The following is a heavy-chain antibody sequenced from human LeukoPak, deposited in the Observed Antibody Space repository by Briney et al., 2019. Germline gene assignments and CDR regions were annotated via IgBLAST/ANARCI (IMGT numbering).Heavy chain of an antibody. J-gene: IGHJ4*02. Sequence: ASVKVSCKASGYTFTSYAMHWVRQAPGRRLEWMGWINAGNGNTKYSQKFQGRVTITRDTSASTAYMELSSLRSEDTAVYYCARLFRYFDWLSLGYWGQGTLVTVSS. CDR3: ARLFRYFDWLSLGY. CDR2: INAGNGNT. CDR1: GYTFTSYA. D-gene: IGHD3-9*01. V-gene: IGHV1-3*01.